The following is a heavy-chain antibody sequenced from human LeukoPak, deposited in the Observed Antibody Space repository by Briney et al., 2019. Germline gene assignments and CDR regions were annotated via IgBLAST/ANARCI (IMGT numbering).Heavy chain of an antibody. J-gene: IGHJ4*02. V-gene: IGHV4-59*12. CDR1: GGSISSYY. CDR2: IYYSGST. Sequence: SGTLSLTCTVSGGSISSYYWSWIRQPPGKGLEWIGHIYYSGSTNYNPSLKSRVTISVDTSKNQFSLKLSSVTAADTAVYYCARVLPEREAVAGHFDYWGQGTLVTVSS. CDR3: ARVLPEREAVAGHFDY. D-gene: IGHD6-19*01.